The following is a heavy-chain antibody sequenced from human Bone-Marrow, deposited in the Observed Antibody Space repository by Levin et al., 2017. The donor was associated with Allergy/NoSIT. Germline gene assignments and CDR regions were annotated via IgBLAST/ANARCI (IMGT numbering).Heavy chain of an antibody. CDR1: GFTFTDYA. Sequence: SLKISCAASGFTFTDYAIHWIRQAPGRGLEWVSGVSWNSGTIGYADSVKGRFTISRDNAKNSLYLQMNSLRTEDTALYFCARHKDCSGNCYYYYGMEGWGVRATVAVTS. V-gene: IGHV3-9*01. D-gene: IGHD4-23*01. CDR2: VSWNSGTI. CDR3: ARHKDCSGNCYYYYGMEG. J-gene: IGHJ6*02.